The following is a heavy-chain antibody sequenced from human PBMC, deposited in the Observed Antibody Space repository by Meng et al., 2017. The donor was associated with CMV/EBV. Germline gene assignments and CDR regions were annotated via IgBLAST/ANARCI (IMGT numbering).Heavy chain of an antibody. Sequence: QVQLVLSGARVKKPGASVKVSCKASRYTFTGYYMHWVRQAPGQGLEWMGWINPNSGGTNYAQKFQGRVTMTRDTSISTAYMELSRLRSDDTAVYYCARTPSYSGSQRPFDYWGQGTLVTVSS. D-gene: IGHD1-26*01. V-gene: IGHV1-2*02. J-gene: IGHJ4*02. CDR1: RYTFTGYY. CDR2: INPNSGGT. CDR3: ARTPSYSGSQRPFDY.